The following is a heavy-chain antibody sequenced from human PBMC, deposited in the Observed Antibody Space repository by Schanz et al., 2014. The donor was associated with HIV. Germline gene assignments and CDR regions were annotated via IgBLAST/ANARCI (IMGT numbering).Heavy chain of an antibody. J-gene: IGHJ4*02. V-gene: IGHV3-23*04. CDR1: GFTFNNYA. D-gene: IGHD3-22*01. CDR3: AKPEYDSSGNSQSHFDY. CDR2: ISESGGRT. Sequence: EVHLVESGGGLVQPGGSLRLSCAASGFTFNNYAMTWVRQAPGKGLEWVSSISESGGRTYYADSVNGRFTISRDNSKNTLYLQMTTLRTEDTAVYYCAKPEYDSSGNSQSHFDYWGRGTLVTVSS.